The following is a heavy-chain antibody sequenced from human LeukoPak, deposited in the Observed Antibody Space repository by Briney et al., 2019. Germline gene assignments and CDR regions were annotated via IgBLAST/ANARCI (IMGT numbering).Heavy chain of an antibody. D-gene: IGHD1-26*01. V-gene: IGHV3-48*04. Sequence: PGGSLRLSCAASGFTVSSNYMSWVRQAPGKGLEWVSYISSSSSTIYYADSVKGRFTISRDNAKNSLYLQMNSLRAEDTAVYYCASGKREDYYYYYMDVWGKGTTVTVSS. CDR3: ASGKREDYYYYYMDV. CDR2: ISSSSSTI. CDR1: GFTVSSNY. J-gene: IGHJ6*03.